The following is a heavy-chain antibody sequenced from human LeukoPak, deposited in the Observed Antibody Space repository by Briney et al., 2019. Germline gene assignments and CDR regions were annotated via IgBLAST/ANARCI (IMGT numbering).Heavy chain of an antibody. J-gene: IGHJ4*02. CDR3: AKDRAAMVIGPFDY. CDR2: ISWNSGSI. V-gene: IGHV3-9*03. Sequence: GGSLRLSCAASGFTFDDYAMHWVRQAPGKGLEWVSGISWNSGSIGYADSVKGRFTTSRDNAKNSLYLQMNSLRAEDMALYYCAKDRAAMVIGPFDYWGQGTLVTVSS. CDR1: GFTFDDYA. D-gene: IGHD5-18*01.